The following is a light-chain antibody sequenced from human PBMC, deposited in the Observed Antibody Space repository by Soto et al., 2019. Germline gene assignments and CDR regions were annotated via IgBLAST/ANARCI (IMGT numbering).Light chain of an antibody. Sequence: DIQITQSPSSVSASVGDRVTITCRASQSISSYLNWYQQKPGKAPKLLIYGASTLQSGVPSRFSGSGSGTDFTLTISRLEPEDFAVYYCQYYGNSPLKFGQGTKVDIK. CDR2: GAS. CDR3: QYYGNSPLK. V-gene: IGKV1-39*02. J-gene: IGKJ1*01. CDR1: QSISSY.